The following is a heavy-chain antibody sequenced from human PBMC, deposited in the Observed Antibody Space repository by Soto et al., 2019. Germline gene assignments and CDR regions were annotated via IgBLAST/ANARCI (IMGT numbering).Heavy chain of an antibody. CDR2: ISGSGVST. Sequence: PGGSLRLSCAASGFIFSTFAMGWVRQAPGKGLEWVSGISGSGVSTWYADSVKGRFTISRDNSKNTLYLQMNSLRAEDTAVYYCAKTAEAVAGSVYDYWGQGTLVTVSS. CDR1: GFIFSTFA. V-gene: IGHV3-23*01. D-gene: IGHD6-19*01. J-gene: IGHJ4*02. CDR3: AKTAEAVAGSVYDY.